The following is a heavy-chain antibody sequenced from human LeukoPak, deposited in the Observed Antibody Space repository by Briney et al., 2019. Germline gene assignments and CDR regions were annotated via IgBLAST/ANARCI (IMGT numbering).Heavy chain of an antibody. D-gene: IGHD2-2*01. V-gene: IGHV3-23*01. CDR2: ISGSGGST. CDR3: AKRYCSSTSCDFYYYYVMDV. CDR1: GFTFSSYA. Sequence: GGSLGLSCAASGFTFSSYAMSWVRQAPGKGLEWVSAISGSGGSTYYADSVKGRFTISRDNSKNTLYLQMNSLRAEDTAVYYCAKRYCSSTSCDFYYYYVMDVWGQGTTVTVSS. J-gene: IGHJ6*02.